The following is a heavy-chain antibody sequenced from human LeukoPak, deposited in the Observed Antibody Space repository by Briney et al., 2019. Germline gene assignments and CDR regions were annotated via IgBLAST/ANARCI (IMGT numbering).Heavy chain of an antibody. CDR3: AKAPDYYDSSGYYRH. Sequence: PGRSLRLSCAASGFTFSSYGMHWVRQAPGKGLEWVAVISYDGSNIYYADSVKGRFTVSRDNSKNTLYLQMNSLRAEDTAVYYCAKAPDYYDSSGYYRHWGQGTLVTVSS. V-gene: IGHV3-30*18. J-gene: IGHJ4*02. D-gene: IGHD3-22*01. CDR1: GFTFSSYG. CDR2: ISYDGSNI.